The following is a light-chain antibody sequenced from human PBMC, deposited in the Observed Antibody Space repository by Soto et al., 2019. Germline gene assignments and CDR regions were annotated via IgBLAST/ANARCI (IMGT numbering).Light chain of an antibody. J-gene: IGKJ1*01. CDR3: QHYHSYSWT. CDR1: QDISNY. CDR2: DAS. V-gene: IGKV1-5*01. Sequence: DLQMTQPPSTLAAGVGGRVTITCQASQDISNYLNRHQQKPGIAPKLLIYDASSFETGVPSRFRGSRSGTEFTLTISSLQPDDFATYYCQHYHSYSWTFGQGTKVDIK.